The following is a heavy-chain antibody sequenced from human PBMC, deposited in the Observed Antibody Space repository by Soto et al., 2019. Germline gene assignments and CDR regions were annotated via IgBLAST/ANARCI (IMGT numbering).Heavy chain of an antibody. J-gene: IGHJ4*02. Sequence: QVQLVGSGGGVVQPGRSLRLSWADSGFTFSSYGMQWVRQAPGKGLEWVAAISYDGSNKYNADSVKGRFTSSRDNSKNTLYLQMNSLRAEDRAVYYCAPGFGAVDYWGQGTQVTVSS. V-gene: IGHV3-30*03. CDR1: GFTFSSYG. CDR2: ISYDGSNK. CDR3: APGFGAVDY. D-gene: IGHD3-10*01.